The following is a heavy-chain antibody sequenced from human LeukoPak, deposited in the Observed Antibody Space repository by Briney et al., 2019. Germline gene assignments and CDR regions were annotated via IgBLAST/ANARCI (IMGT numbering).Heavy chain of an antibody. CDR2: ISDSGGT. J-gene: IGHJ3*02. CDR1: GFTFSSYW. D-gene: IGHD6-19*01. Sequence: GGSLRLSCAASGFTFSSYWMHWVRQAPGKGLEWVSVISDSGGTKYAGSVKGRFTISRDNSKNTLYLQMDSLRAEDTAVYYCAKGYSSGWDLAFDIWGQGTMV. CDR3: AKGYSSGWDLAFDI. V-gene: IGHV3-23*01.